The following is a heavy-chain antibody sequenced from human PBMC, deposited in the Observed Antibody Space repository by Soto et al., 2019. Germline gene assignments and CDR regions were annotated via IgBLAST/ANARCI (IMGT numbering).Heavy chain of an antibody. V-gene: IGHV4-59*08. CDR2: VHHSWGS. CDR1: GGSISSYY. J-gene: IGHJ6*02. CDR3: ARQVFGPLHGLVDV. Sequence: QVQLQESGPGLVKPSETRSLSCTVSGGSISSYYWSWFRQSPGKRMEWIGYVHHSWGSSYNPSLQSRVAISLDTSKSQFSLKVTSVTATATAVYYCARQVFGPLHGLVDVWGQGTTVTVSS. D-gene: IGHD3-10*02.